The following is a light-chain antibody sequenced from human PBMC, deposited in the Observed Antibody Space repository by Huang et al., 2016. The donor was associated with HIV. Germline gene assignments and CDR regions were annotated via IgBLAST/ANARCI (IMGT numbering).Light chain of an antibody. CDR3: QQYYNWPPIT. CDR1: QSVSSN. V-gene: IGKV3-15*01. CDR2: GAS. J-gene: IGKJ5*01. Sequence: EIVMTQSPATLSVSPGERATLSCRASQSVSSNLAWYQQKPGQAPRPLVYGASTRATDIPARFMGSGSGTEFTLTISSLQSEDFAVYYCQQYYNWPPITFGQGTRLEIK.